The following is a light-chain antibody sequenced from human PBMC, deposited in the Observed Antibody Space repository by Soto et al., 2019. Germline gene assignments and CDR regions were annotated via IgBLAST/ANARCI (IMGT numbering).Light chain of an antibody. V-gene: IGLV2-14*01. Sequence: QSVLTQPASVSGSPGQSITISCTGTSSDVGGYNYVSWYQQYPGKAPKLMIFGVSDRPSGVSNRFSGSKSGNTASLTISGLQAEDEADYTCSTEMTSSTVDEFGEGT. CDR2: GVS. CDR3: STEMTSSTVDE. CDR1: SSDVGGYNY. J-gene: IGLJ2*01.